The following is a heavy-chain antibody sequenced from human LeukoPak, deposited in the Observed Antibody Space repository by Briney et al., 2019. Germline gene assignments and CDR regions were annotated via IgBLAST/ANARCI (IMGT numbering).Heavy chain of an antibody. CDR1: GFTVSSNY. D-gene: IGHD3-10*01. Sequence: GGSLRLSCAASGFTVSSNYMSWVRQAPGKGLEWVSVIYSGGSTYYADSVKGRFTISRDNSKNTLYLQMNSLRAEDTAVYYCAREGYYYGLGSYYQDYWGQGTLVTVSS. CDR2: IYSGGST. CDR3: AREGYYYGLGSYYQDY. J-gene: IGHJ4*02. V-gene: IGHV3-53*01.